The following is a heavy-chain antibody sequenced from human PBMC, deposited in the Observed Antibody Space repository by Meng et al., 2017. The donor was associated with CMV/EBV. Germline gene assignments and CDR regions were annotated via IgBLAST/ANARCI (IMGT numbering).Heavy chain of an antibody. D-gene: IGHD6-13*01. CDR1: GFSLSTSGVG. V-gene: IGHV2-5*02. Sequence: QTPLKESGPTLVKPTPTLTLTCTFSGFSLSTSGVGVGWIRQPPGKALEWLALIYWDDDKRYSPSLKSRLTITKDTSKNQVVLTMTNMDPVDTATYYCAHKGRRMAAAGINWFDPWGQGTLVTVSS. CDR2: IYWDDDK. CDR3: AHKGRRMAAAGINWFDP. J-gene: IGHJ5*02.